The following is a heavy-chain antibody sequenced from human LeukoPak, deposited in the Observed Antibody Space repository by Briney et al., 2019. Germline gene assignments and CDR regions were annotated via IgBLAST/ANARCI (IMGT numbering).Heavy chain of an antibody. D-gene: IGHD3-10*01. Sequence: SGGSLRLSCAASGFTVSSNYMSWVRQAPGKGLEWVSVIYSGGSTYYADSVKGRFTISRDNSKNTLYLQMNSLRAEGTAVYYCARDRFRYGSGSYYYYGMDVWGQGTTVTVSS. J-gene: IGHJ6*02. CDR1: GFTVSSNY. V-gene: IGHV3-66*01. CDR2: IYSGGST. CDR3: ARDRFRYGSGSYYYYGMDV.